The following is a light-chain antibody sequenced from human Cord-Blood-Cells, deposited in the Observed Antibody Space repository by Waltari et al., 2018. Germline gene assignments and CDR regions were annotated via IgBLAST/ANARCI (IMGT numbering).Light chain of an antibody. CDR3: YSTDSSGNHGV. Sequence: SYELTQPPSVSVSPGQTARITCPGDALPKKYAYWYQQKSGQAPVLVISEDSKRPPGIPERFSGSSSGTMATLTISGAQVEDEADYYCYSTDSSGNHGVFGGGTKLTVL. CDR2: EDS. V-gene: IGLV3-10*01. CDR1: ALPKKY. J-gene: IGLJ2*01.